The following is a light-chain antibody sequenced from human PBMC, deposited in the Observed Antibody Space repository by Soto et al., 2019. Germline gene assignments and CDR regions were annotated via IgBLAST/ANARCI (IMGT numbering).Light chain of an antibody. CDR1: QGISSY. Sequence: IQLTQSPSPLSASVGDRVTITCRASQGISSYLASYQQKPGKAPQLLIYAASTWQSVVPPRFSGSGSGTDFTLTISSLQPEDFAAYYCQQLDSYPRTFGQGTKVEIK. CDR2: AAS. J-gene: IGKJ1*01. V-gene: IGKV1-9*01. CDR3: QQLDSYPRT.